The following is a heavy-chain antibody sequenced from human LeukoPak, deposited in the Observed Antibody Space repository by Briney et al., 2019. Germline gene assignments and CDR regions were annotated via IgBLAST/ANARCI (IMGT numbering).Heavy chain of an antibody. CDR2: IRYDGSNK. CDR1: GFTFSSYG. J-gene: IGHJ4*02. D-gene: IGHD6-19*01. CDR3: AASRRYSSGWRFDY. V-gene: IGHV3-30*02. Sequence: PGGSLRPSCAASGFTFSSYGMHWVRQAPGKGLEWVAFIRYDGSNKYYADSVKGRFTISRDNSKNTLYLQMNSLRAEDTAVYYCAASRRYSSGWRFDYWGQGTLVTVSS.